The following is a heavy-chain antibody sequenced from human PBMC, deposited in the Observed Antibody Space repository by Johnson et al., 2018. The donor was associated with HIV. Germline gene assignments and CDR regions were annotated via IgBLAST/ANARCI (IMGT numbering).Heavy chain of an antibody. V-gene: IGHV3-7*05. CDR2: INQAGREK. CDR1: GLTLSSYW. CDR3: ARVKIAFDI. Sequence: VQLVESGGGLVQSGGSLRLSCAVSGLTLSSYWLSWVRQAPGKGLERVANINQAGREKYYVESVKGRFTIYRDKDKNSLYLQMHSLRVEDTAVYYCARVKIAFDIWGQGTMVTVSS. J-gene: IGHJ3*02.